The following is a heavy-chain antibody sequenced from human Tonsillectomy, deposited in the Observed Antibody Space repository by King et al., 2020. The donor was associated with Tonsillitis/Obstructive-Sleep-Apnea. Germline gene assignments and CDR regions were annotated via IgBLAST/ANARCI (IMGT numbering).Heavy chain of an antibody. Sequence: VQLVESGGGVVQPGRSLRLSCAASGFTFSSYAIRWVRQAPGKGLEWVAVTSYDGSNKYYADSVKGRFTISRDNSKNTLYLQMNSLRAEDTAVYYCARVLWSGYYPLDYWGQGTLVTVSS. CDR2: TSYDGSNK. J-gene: IGHJ4*02. CDR3: ARVLWSGYYPLDY. V-gene: IGHV3-30*04. D-gene: IGHD3-3*01. CDR1: GFTFSSYA.